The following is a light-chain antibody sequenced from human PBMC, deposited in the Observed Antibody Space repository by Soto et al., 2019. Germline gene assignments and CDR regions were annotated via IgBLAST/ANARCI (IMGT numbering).Light chain of an antibody. CDR1: SSDVGSYNL. CDR3: CSYAGSSTSV. V-gene: IGLV2-23*01. J-gene: IGLJ2*01. CDR2: EGS. Sequence: QSALTQPASVSGSPGQSITISCTGTSSDVGSYNLVSWYQQHPGKAPNLMIYEGSKRPSGVSNRFSGSKSGNTASLTISGLQAEDEADYYCCSYAGSSTSVFGGGTKVTVL.